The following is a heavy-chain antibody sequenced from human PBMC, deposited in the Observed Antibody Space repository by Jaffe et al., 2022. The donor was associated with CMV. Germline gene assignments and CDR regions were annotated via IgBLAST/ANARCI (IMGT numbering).Heavy chain of an antibody. Sequence: EVQLVESGGGLVQPGRSLRLSCTASGFTFGDYAMSWVRQAPGKGLEWVGFIRSKAYGGTTEYAASVKGRFTISRDDSKSIAYLQMNSLKTEDTAVYYCTRDISDGSDGDYGYWGQGTLVTVSS. CDR2: IRSKAYGGTT. CDR1: GFTFGDYA. CDR3: TRDISDGSDGDYGY. V-gene: IGHV3-49*04. J-gene: IGHJ4*02. D-gene: IGHD4-17*01.